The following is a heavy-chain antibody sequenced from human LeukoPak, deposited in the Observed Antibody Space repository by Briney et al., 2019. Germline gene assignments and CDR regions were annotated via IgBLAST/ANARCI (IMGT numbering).Heavy chain of an antibody. CDR3: ARDSYCGGDYYELKKKYYYYVLDV. CDR2: INPNSGGT. D-gene: IGHD2-21*01. CDR1: GFTFTSYY. J-gene: IGHJ6*02. Sequence: GSVKVSCKASGFTFTSYYMHWVRQAPGQGLEWMGWINPNSGGTNYAQKFQGRVTMTRDTSISTAYMEMSRLRSDDTAVYYCARDSYCGGDYYELKKKYYYYVLDVWGQGTTVTVSS. V-gene: IGHV1-2*02.